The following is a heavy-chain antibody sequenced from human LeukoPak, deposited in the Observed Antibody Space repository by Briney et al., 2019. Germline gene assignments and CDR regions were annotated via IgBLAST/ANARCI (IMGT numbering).Heavy chain of an antibody. CDR1: GFAFSSYE. V-gene: IGHV3-48*03. Sequence: GGSLRLSCAASGFAFSSYEMNWVRQAPGKGLEWVSYISSSGSTIYYADSVKGRFTISRDNAKNSLYLQMDSLRAEDTAVYYCARDLQRRDGSWALDYWGQGTLVTVSS. D-gene: IGHD5-24*01. CDR3: ARDLQRRDGSWALDY. CDR2: ISSSGSTI. J-gene: IGHJ4*02.